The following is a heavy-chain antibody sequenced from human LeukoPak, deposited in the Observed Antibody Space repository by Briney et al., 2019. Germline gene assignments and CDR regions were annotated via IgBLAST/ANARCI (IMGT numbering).Heavy chain of an antibody. CDR2: IIPILGIA. V-gene: IGHV1-69*04. J-gene: IGHJ6*02. Sequence: SVKVSCKASGGTFSSYAISWVRQAPGQGLEWMGRIIPILGIANYAQKFQGRVTITADKSTSTAYMELSSLRSEDTAVYYCARDFVLRVPQEYYDILTVTYDYYYYGMDVWGQGTTVTVSS. CDR3: ARDFVLRVPQEYYDILTVTYDYYYYGMDV. D-gene: IGHD3-9*01. CDR1: GGTFSSYA.